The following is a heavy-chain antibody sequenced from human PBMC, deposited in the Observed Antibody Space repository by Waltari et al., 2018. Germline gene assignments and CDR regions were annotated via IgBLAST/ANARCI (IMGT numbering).Heavy chain of an antibody. CDR3: ARYGLGGCNSAGCYLSFYYYGMDV. D-gene: IGHD2-2*01. CDR1: GYTLQDYW. CDR2: TYPGDSDT. Sequence: EVQLVQSGAEVRKPGESLKLPCQASGYTLQDYWIGWVRPTPGNSLEGMAITYPGDSDTRYIPSFQVHVTISADKSISTAYLQWSSLKASDTAMYYCARYGLGGCNSAGCYLSFYYYGMDVWGQGTTVTVSS. V-gene: IGHV5-51*03. J-gene: IGHJ6*02.